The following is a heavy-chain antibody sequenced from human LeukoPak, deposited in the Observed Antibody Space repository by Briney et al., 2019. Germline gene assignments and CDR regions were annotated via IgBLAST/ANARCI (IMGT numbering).Heavy chain of an antibody. D-gene: IGHD3-22*01. Sequence: SETLSLTCTVSGDSVSGISFYWSWVRQPPGKGLQCIGYIQYSGSTNYNPSLKSRVTISMDTSKNQFSLKMTSVTAADTAVYYCARYYDSSGYWSTPHFDYWGQGTLVTVSS. J-gene: IGHJ4*02. CDR2: IQYSGST. CDR1: GDSVSGISFY. V-gene: IGHV4-61*01. CDR3: ARYYDSSGYWSTPHFDY.